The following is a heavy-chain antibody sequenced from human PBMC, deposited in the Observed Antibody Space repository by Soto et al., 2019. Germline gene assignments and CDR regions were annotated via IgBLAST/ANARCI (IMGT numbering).Heavy chain of an antibody. CDR3: ARGPTVTTDY. CDR1: GGSISSYY. CDR2: IYYSGST. V-gene: IGHV4-59*08. D-gene: IGHD4-17*01. J-gene: IGHJ4*02. Sequence: SETLSLTCTVSGGSISSYYWSWIRQPPGKGLEWIGYIYYSGSTNYNPSLKSRVSISVDTSKNQFSLKLSSVTAADTAVYYCARGPTVTTDYWGQGALVTVSS.